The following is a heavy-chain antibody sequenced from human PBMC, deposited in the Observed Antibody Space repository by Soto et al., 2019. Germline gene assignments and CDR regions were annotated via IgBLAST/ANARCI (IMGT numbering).Heavy chain of an antibody. J-gene: IGHJ4*02. V-gene: IGHV3-7*01. CDR2: VHQEGNVK. CDR1: GFTFSSYW. D-gene: IGHD1-1*01. Sequence: EVHLVESGGGLVQPGGSLRPSCAASGFTFSSYWMSWVRQAPGLGLEWVANVHQEGNVKHYIDSVKGRFTISRDNAKNSLFLQLDSLRTEDTAVYYCTRDHRGTGAHDYLGQGTLVSVSS. CDR3: TRDHRGTGAHDY.